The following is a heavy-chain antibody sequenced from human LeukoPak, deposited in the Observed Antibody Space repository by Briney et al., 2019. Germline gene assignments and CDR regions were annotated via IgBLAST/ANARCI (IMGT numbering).Heavy chain of an antibody. CDR3: ARHQLAYCGGDCYHHYFDY. CDR2: IYYSGST. V-gene: IGHV4-39*01. Sequence: SETLSLTCTVSGGSISSSSYYWGWIRQPPGKGLEWIGSIYYSGSTYYNPSLKSRVTISVDTSKDQFSLKLSSVTAADTAVYYCARHQLAYCGGDCYHHYFDYWGQGTLVTVSS. CDR1: GGSISSSSYY. J-gene: IGHJ4*02. D-gene: IGHD2-21*02.